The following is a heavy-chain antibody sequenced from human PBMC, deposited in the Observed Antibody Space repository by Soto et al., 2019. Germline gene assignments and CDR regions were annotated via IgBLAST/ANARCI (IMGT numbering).Heavy chain of an antibody. J-gene: IGHJ6*03. CDR1: GFTVSSNY. Sequence: EVQLVESGGGLVQPGGSLRLSCAASGFTVSSNYMSWVRQAPGKGLEWVSVIYSGGSTYYADSVKGRFTISRDNSKNTLYLQMNSLRAEDTAVYYCARDTNVVVAATSSHYYYYMDVWGKGTTVTVSS. D-gene: IGHD2-15*01. V-gene: IGHV3-66*01. CDR3: ARDTNVVVAATSSHYYYYMDV. CDR2: IYSGGST.